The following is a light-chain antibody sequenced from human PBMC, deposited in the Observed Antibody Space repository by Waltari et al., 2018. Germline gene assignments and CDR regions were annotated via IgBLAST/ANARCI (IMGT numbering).Light chain of an antibody. CDR3: QTWDLITVT. J-gene: IGLJ2*01. V-gene: IGLV3-1*01. CDR2: QNN. CDR1: NLGHKY. Sequence: SYEVTQPPSVSVSPGQTASLFCSGENLGHKYTSWYQQKTGQSPLLVMHQNNVRPSGIPERFSGSSSSNTATLTISGTQAMDEAVYFCQTWDLITVTFGGGTKLTVL.